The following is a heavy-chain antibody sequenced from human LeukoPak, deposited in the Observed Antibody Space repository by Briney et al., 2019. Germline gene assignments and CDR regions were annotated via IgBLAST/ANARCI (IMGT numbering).Heavy chain of an antibody. Sequence: SETLSLTCAVYGGSFSGYYWTWIRQPPRKGLEWIGEINHSGSTNYNPSLKSRVTISIDTSKNQIPLNLTSVTAADTALYYGAGGTTPGVFWGQGTLATVSS. CDR1: GGSFSGYY. CDR3: AGGTTPGVF. D-gene: IGHD3-10*01. J-gene: IGHJ4*02. V-gene: IGHV4-34*01. CDR2: INHSGST.